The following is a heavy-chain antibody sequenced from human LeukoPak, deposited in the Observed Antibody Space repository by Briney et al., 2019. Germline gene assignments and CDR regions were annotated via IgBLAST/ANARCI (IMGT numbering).Heavy chain of an antibody. Sequence: SETLSLTCTVSDDSITIYYWSWIRQPPGKGLEWIGYIDHTGSTNYNPSLNSRVTISVDTSKNQFSLKLSSVTAADTAVYYCARLLYDSSGHKGPWFDPWGQGTLVTVSS. CDR2: IDHTGST. J-gene: IGHJ5*02. CDR1: DDSITIYY. V-gene: IGHV4-59*12. D-gene: IGHD3-22*01. CDR3: ARLLYDSSGHKGPWFDP.